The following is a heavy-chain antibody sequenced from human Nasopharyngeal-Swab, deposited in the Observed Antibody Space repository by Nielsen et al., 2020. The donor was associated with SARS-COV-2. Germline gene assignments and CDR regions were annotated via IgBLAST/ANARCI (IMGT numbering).Heavy chain of an antibody. D-gene: IGHD3-3*01. V-gene: IGHV4-39*01. Sequence: WIRQPPGKGLEWIGSIYYSGSTYYNPSLKSRVTISVDTSKNQFSLKLSSVTAADTAVYYCAGTYYDFWSGPSGAFDIWGQGTMVTVS. CDR2: IYYSGST. J-gene: IGHJ3*02. CDR3: AGTYYDFWSGPSGAFDI.